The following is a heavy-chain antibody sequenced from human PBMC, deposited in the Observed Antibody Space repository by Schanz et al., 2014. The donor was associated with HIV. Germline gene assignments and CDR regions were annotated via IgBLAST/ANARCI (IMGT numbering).Heavy chain of an antibody. D-gene: IGHD3-10*01. Sequence: QVQLVESGGGVVQPGRSLRLSCVASGFTFSSYAMHWVRQAPGKGLEWGAVISYDGTNKYYADSVKGRFTISRDNSKNTLYLQMNSLRADDTAVYYCARGSGPYYYYYGMDVWGQGTTVTVSS. CDR1: GFTFSSYA. CDR2: ISYDGTNK. J-gene: IGHJ6*02. V-gene: IGHV3-30*03. CDR3: ARGSGPYYYYYGMDV.